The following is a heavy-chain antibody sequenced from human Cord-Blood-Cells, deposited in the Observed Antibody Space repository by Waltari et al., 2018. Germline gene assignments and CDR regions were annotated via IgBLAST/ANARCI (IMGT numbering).Heavy chain of an antibody. CDR3: ARIVVVTAIDY. CDR2: IYYSGST. CDR1: GGSISSSSYY. J-gene: IGHJ4*02. Sequence: QLQLQESGPGLVTPSETLSLTCTVSGGSISSSSYYWGWIRQPPGKGLEWIGSIYYSGSTYYNPSLKSRVTISVDTSKNQFSLKLSSVTAADTAVYYCARIVVVTAIDYWGQGTLVTVSS. D-gene: IGHD2-21*02. V-gene: IGHV4-39*07.